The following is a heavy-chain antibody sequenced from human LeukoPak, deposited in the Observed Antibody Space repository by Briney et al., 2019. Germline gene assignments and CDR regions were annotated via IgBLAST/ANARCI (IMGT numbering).Heavy chain of an antibody. J-gene: IGHJ5*02. CDR1: GGSISSSSYY. D-gene: IGHD3-10*01. V-gene: IGHV4-39*01. CDR3: ARVVVRGARQNWFDP. Sequence: SETLSLTCTVSGGSISSSSYYWGWIRQPPGKGLEWIGSIYYSGSTYYNPSLKSRVTISVDTSKNQFSLKLSSVTAADTAVYYCARVVVRGARQNWFDPWGQGTLVTVSS. CDR2: IYYSGST.